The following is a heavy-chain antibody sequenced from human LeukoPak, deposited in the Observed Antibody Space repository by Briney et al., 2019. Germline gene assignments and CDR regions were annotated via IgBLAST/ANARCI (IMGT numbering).Heavy chain of an antibody. Sequence: GGSLRLSCAASGFTFSSYSMNWVRQAPGKGLEWVSSISSSSSYIYYADSVKGRFTISRDNAKNSLYLQMNSLRAEDTAVYYCASLFSDSSSYHPTDYWGQGTLVTVSS. CDR3: ASLFSDSSSYHPTDY. CDR1: GFTFSSYS. D-gene: IGHD3-22*01. V-gene: IGHV3-21*01. CDR2: ISSSSSYI. J-gene: IGHJ4*02.